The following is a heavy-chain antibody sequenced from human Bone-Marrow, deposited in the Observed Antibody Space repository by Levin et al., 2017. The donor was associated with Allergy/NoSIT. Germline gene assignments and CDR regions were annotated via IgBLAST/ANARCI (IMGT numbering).Heavy chain of an antibody. Sequence: SCAASGFTFNNAWMSWVRQAPGKGLEWVGRIKSKSEGETTEYGVPVKGRFTISRDDSEKTVYLQMNSLKTEDTGVYYCTTDATVDETGDTFDIWGQGTMVTVSS. CDR1: GFTFNNAW. V-gene: IGHV3-15*05. D-gene: IGHD4-11*01. CDR2: IKSKSEGETT. J-gene: IGHJ3*02. CDR3: TTDATVDETGDTFDI.